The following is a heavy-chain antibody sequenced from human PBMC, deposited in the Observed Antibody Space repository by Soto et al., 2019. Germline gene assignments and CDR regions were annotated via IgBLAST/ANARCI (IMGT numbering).Heavy chain of an antibody. CDR2: IVGSGAT. J-gene: IGHJ5*02. D-gene: IGHD3-9*01. CDR3: ARAMALDYDILTGRGGVPLDP. V-gene: IGHV3-23*01. Sequence: GGSLRLSCAASGFTSSSYAMSWVRQSPGKGLEWVSTIVGSGATYYIDSVRGRFAISRDNSKNTVYLQMNSLRAEDTAVYYCARAMALDYDILTGRGGVPLDPWGQGTLVTVSS. CDR1: GFTSSSYA.